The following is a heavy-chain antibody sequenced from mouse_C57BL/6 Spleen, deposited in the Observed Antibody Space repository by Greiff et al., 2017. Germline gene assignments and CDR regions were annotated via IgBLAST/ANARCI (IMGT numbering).Heavy chain of an antibody. CDR2: IYPSDSYT. J-gene: IGHJ4*01. CDR3: ARQLRLLMDY. CDR1: GYTFTSYW. Sequence: VQLQQPGAELVMPGASVKLSCKASGYTFTSYWMHWVKQRPGQGLEWIGEIYPSDSYTNYNQKFKGNSTFTVDKSSSTAYMQLSRLTSEDSAVYYCARQLRLLMDYWGQGTSVTVSS. D-gene: IGHD3-2*02. V-gene: IGHV1-69*01.